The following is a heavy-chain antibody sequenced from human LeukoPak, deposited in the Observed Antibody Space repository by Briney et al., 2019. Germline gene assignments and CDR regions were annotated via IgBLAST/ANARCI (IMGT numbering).Heavy chain of an antibody. V-gene: IGHV4-4*07. CDR1: GGSMRNYY. Sequence: PETLSLTCTVSGGSMRNYYWSWIRQVAGKRLEWIGHIFTGVSANYNPSLEGRVTMSVDTSKKEISLELSSVTAADTAVYYCAREYTFSRRLGYCVKNNCYESAYYMDVWGKGTAVTVSS. D-gene: IGHD2-15*01. CDR3: AREYTFSRRLGYCVKNNCYESAYYMDV. J-gene: IGHJ6*03. CDR2: IFTGVSA.